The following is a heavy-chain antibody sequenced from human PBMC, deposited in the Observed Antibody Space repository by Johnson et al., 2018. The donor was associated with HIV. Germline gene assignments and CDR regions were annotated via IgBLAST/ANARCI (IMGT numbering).Heavy chain of an antibody. CDR3: ARDNWNYNAFDI. CDR1: GFIFSSYG. CDR2: IWYDGSNK. Sequence: QVQLVESGGGVVQPGRSLRLSCAASGFIFSSYGMHWVRQAPGKGLEWVAVIWYDGSNKYYGDSVKGRFTISRDNTKNTLYLQMNSLRAEDTAVYYCARDNWNYNAFDIWGQGTMVTVSS. J-gene: IGHJ3*02. D-gene: IGHD1-7*01. V-gene: IGHV3-33*01.